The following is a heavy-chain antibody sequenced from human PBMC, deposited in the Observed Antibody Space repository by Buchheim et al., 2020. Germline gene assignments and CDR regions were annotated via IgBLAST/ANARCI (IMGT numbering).Heavy chain of an antibody. Sequence: QVQLVQSGAEVKKPGASVKVSCKASGYTFTGYYMHWVRQAPGQGLEWMGWINPNSGGTNYAQTFQGRVTMTRDTSISTAYLELSRLRSDDTAVYYCARALYDFWSGYGMDVWGQGTT. V-gene: IGHV1-2*02. CDR1: GYTFTGYY. D-gene: IGHD3-3*01. CDR2: INPNSGGT. J-gene: IGHJ6*02. CDR3: ARALYDFWSGYGMDV.